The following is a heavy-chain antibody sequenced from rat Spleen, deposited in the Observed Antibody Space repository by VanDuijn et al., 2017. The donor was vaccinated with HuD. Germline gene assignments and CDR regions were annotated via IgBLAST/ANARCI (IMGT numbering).Heavy chain of an antibody. D-gene: IGHD1-9*01. Sequence: EVQLVESDGGLVQPGRSLKLSCAASGLTFSDYYMAWVRQAPTKGLEWVATMSYDGSSTYYRDSVKGRFTISRDDAKSTLYLQMDSLRSEDTATYYCARRHYGYTDYFDYWGQGVMVTVSS. V-gene: IGHV5-29*01. CDR3: ARRHYGYTDYFDY. CDR2: MSYDGSST. J-gene: IGHJ2*01. CDR1: GLTFSDYY.